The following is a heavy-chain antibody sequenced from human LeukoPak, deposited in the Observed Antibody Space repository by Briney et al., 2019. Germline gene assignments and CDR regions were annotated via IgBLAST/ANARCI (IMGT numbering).Heavy chain of an antibody. Sequence: ASVKVSCKASGYTFNGYAVQWVRQAPGQRLEWLGWINAGNGHTKYSQKFQGRVTVTRDTSASTAYMELSSLRSEDTAVYYCAKARWTATATTYYLDYWGQGTLVTVSS. CDR2: INAGNGHT. D-gene: IGHD4-17*01. CDR3: AKARWTATATTYYLDY. V-gene: IGHV1-3*01. CDR1: GYTFNGYA. J-gene: IGHJ4*02.